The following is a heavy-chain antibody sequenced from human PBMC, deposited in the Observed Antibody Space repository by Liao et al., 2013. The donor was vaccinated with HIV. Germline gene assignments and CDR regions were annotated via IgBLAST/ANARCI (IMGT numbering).Heavy chain of an antibody. CDR1: GGSINNHY. CDR2: IYTSGNT. J-gene: IGHJ4*02. D-gene: IGHD5/OR15-5a*01. Sequence: QVQLQESGPGLVKPSETLSLTCTVSGGSINNHYWNWIRQPAGRGLEWIGRIYTSGNTNYNPSLKSRVTMSVDTSKNQFSLKLTSVTAADTAVYYCAKGVPPDNWGQGTLVIVSS. CDR3: AKGVPPDN. V-gene: IGHV4-4*07.